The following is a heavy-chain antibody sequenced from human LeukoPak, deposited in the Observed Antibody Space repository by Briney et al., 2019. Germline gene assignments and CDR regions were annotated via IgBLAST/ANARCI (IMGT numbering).Heavy chain of an antibody. V-gene: IGHV3-53*01. CDR3: ARIIAVALYFDL. J-gene: IGHJ2*01. CDR1: GFTVSSNY. D-gene: IGHD6-19*01. Sequence: GGSLRLSCAASGFTVSSNYMSWVRQAPGKGLEWVSVIYSGGRTYYADSVKGRFTISRDNSKNTLYLQMNSLRAEDTAVYYCARIIAVALYFDLWGRGTLVTVSS. CDR2: IYSGGRT.